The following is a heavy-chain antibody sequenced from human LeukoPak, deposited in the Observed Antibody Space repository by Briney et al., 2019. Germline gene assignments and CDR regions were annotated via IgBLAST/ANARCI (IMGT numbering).Heavy chain of an antibody. CDR3: ARDRISINALDM. V-gene: IGHV4-59*11. D-gene: IGHD1-14*01. J-gene: IGHJ3*02. CDR1: GDSITGHY. CDR2: ISHIGST. Sequence: PSETLSLTCSVSGDSITGHYLTWIRQPPGNGLEWIGYISHIGSTNYNPSLKSRVTISVDTSKNQFSLKLTSVTAADTALYYCARDRISINALDMWGQGTMVTVSS.